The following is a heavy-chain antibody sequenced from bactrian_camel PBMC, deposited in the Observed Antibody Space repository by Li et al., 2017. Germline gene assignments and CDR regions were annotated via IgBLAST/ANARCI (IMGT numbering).Heavy chain of an antibody. CDR1: GYTSSSRRC. Sequence: QVQLVESGGGSVQAGGSLRLSCTASGYTSSSRRCMGWFRQAPGKEREGVAAISTGSGSTYYADSVQGRFTISRDNAKNTLYLQLNSLTREDSAMYYCTRETQWVGYHEFAEYWGQGTQVTVS. D-gene: IGHD5*01. V-gene: IGHV3S1*01. CDR3: TRETQWVGYHEFAEY. CDR2: ISTGSGST. J-gene: IGHJ4*01.